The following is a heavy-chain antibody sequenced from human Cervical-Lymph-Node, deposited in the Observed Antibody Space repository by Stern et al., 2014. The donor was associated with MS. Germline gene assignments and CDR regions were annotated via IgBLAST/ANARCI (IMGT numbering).Heavy chain of an antibody. V-gene: IGHV4-59*01. CDR3: ARGFGSYGMDV. J-gene: IGHJ6*02. CDR1: GDSFSPYY. D-gene: IGHD3-10*01. Sequence: VQLVESGPGLVKPSETLSLTCTVSGDSFSPYYWSWIRQPPGKGLEWIAYIYYSGSTNYNPSLKSRVIISVDISKNRVSLKLTSVTAADTAVYYCARGFGSYGMDVWGQGTTVTVSS. CDR2: IYYSGST.